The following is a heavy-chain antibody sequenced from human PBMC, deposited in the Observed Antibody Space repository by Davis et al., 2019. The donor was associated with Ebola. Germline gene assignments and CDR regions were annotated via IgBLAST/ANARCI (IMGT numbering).Heavy chain of an antibody. CDR2: IYSGGST. CDR1: GFTVSSNY. D-gene: IGHD1-7*01. CDR3: AREKTGTQFYGMDV. Sequence: GESLKISCAASGFTVSSNYMSWVRQAPGKGLEWVSIIYSGGSTYYAASVKGRFTISRDNSKNTLYLQMNSLRAEDTAVYYCAREKTGTQFYGMDVWGQGTTVTVSS. V-gene: IGHV3-53*01. J-gene: IGHJ6*02.